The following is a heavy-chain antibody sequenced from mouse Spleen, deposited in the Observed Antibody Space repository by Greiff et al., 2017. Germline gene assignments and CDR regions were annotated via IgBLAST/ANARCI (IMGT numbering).Heavy chain of an antibody. Sequence: QVQLKQSGAELVMPGASVKLSCKASGYTFTSYWMHWVKQRPGQGLEWIGEIDPSDSYTNYNQKFKGKATLTVDKSSSTAYMQLSSLTSEDSAVYYCARWLLQYFDVWGAGTTVTVSS. CDR3: ARWLLQYFDV. V-gene: IGHV1-69*01. J-gene: IGHJ1*01. D-gene: IGHD2-3*01. CDR2: IDPSDSYT. CDR1: GYTFTSYW.